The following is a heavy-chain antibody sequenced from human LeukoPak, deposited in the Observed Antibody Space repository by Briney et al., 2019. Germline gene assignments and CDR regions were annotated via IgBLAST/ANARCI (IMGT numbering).Heavy chain of an antibody. CDR2: INPNSGGT. V-gene: IGHV1-2*02. CDR1: GYTFTGYY. D-gene: IGHD2-15*01. J-gene: IGHJ4*02. CDR3: ARDTEYCSGGSCYSSGNAWDY. Sequence: ASVKVSCKASGYTFTGYYMHWVRQAPGQGLEWMGWINPNSGGTNYAQKSQGRVTMTRDTSISTAYMELSRLRSDDTAVYYCARDTEYCSGGSCYSSGNAWDYWGQGTLVTVSS.